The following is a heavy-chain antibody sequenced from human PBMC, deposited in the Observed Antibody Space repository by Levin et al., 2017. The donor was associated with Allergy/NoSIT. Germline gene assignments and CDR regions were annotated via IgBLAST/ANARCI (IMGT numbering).Heavy chain of an antibody. CDR1: AFTFSSFA. J-gene: IGHJ5*02. CDR3: AKDVGEFWNWFDP. CDR2: ISGSGGTT. D-gene: IGHD1-1*01. Sequence: GGSLRLSCGASAFTFSSFAMSWVRQAPGKGLEWVTAISGSGGTTYYADSVKGRFTISRDNSKNTVYLQMNSLRADDTAVYYCAKDVGEFWNWFDPWGQGTLVTVSS. V-gene: IGHV3-23*01.